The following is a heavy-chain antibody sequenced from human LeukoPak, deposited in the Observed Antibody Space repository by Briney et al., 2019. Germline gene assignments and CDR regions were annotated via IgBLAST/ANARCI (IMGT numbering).Heavy chain of an antibody. V-gene: IGHV3-23*01. D-gene: IGHD3-10*01. CDR1: GFTFSSYE. CDR3: AKDTLLDYGSGSLNWFDP. J-gene: IGHJ5*02. CDR2: ISGSGGST. Sequence: GGSLRLSCAASGFTFSSYEMNWVRQAPGKGLEWVSAISGSGGSTYYADSVKGRFTISRDNSKNTLYLQMNSLRAEDTAVYYCAKDTLLDYGSGSLNWFDPWGQGTLVTVSS.